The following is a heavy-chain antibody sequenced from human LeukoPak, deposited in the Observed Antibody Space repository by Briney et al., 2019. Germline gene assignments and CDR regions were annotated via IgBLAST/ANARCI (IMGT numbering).Heavy chain of an antibody. CDR3: ARWCSMGTVLRFLKWHAFDI. J-gene: IGHJ3*02. V-gene: IGHV3-48*01. D-gene: IGHD3-3*01. CDR2: ISRSSSTI. CDR1: GFTFSSYS. Sequence: PGGSLRLSCVASGFTFSSYSMNWVRQAPGKGLEWVSYISRSSSTIYYAGSVKGRFTISRDNGKNSLYLQMNSLRAEDTAVYYCARWCSMGTVLRFLKWHAFDIWGQGTMVTVSS.